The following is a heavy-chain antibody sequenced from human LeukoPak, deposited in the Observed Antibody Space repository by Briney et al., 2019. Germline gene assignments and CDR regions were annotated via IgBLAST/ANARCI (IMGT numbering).Heavy chain of an antibody. J-gene: IGHJ3*02. CDR3: ARARWELRTRGAFDI. Sequence: ASVKVSCKASGYTFTSYYMHWVRQAPGQGLEWMGIINPSGGSTSYAQKFQGRVTMTRDMSTSTVYMELSRLRSDDTAVYYCARARWELRTRGAFDIWGQGTMVTVSS. CDR1: GYTFTSYY. D-gene: IGHD1-26*01. V-gene: IGHV1-46*01. CDR2: INPSGGST.